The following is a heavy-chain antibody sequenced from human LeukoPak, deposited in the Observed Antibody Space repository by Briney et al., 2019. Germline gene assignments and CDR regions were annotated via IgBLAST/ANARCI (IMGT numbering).Heavy chain of an antibody. CDR2: IYYSGST. Sequence: PSETLSLTCTVSGGSISSYYWSWIRQPPGKGLEWIGYIYYSGSTNYNPSLKSRVTISVDTSKNQFSLKLSSVTAADTAVYYCVKGLLGIAVAGTTFRFDPWGQGTLVTVSS. CDR1: GGSISSYY. D-gene: IGHD6-19*01. CDR3: VKGLLGIAVAGTTFRFDP. V-gene: IGHV4-59*01. J-gene: IGHJ5*02.